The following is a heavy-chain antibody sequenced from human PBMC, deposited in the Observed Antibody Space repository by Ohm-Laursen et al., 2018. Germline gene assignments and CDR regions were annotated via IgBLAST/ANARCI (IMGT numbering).Heavy chain of an antibody. CDR2: IYTGGTT. D-gene: IGHD3-3*01. J-gene: IGHJ3*02. CDR3: ARNESSYDFWSGYYHDAFDI. V-gene: IGHV3-53*01. CDR1: GLTVSTNY. Sequence: SLRLSCSASGLTVSTNYMTWVRQAPGEGLEWVSVIYTGGTTYYADSVKGRFTISRDNAENTLYLQMNSLRAEDTAVYYCARNESSYDFWSGYYHDAFDIWGQGTMVTVSS.